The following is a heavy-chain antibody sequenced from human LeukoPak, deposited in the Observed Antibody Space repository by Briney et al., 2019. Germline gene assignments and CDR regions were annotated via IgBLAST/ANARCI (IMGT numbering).Heavy chain of an antibody. D-gene: IGHD4-17*01. CDR3: AKVPNDYGDYGGIDY. Sequence: GGSLRLSCAAPGFTFSSHAMTWVRQTPGKGLEWVSGISGTGGSTYYADSVRGRFAISRDNSKNRLYLQMSSLRAEDTAVYHCAKVPNDYGDYGGIDYWGQGTLVTVSS. CDR1: GFTFSSHA. V-gene: IGHV3-23*01. J-gene: IGHJ4*02. CDR2: ISGTGGST.